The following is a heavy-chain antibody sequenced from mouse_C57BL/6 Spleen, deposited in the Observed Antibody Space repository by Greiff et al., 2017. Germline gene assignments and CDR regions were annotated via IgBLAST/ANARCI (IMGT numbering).Heavy chain of an antibody. CDR2: IDPSDSYT. CDR1: GYTFTSYW. CDR3: ATGGDDYPVAY. J-gene: IGHJ3*01. Sequence: QVQLQQPGAELVMPGASVKLSCKASGYTFTSYWMHWVKQRPGQGLEWIGEIDPSDSYTNYTQKFKGKSTLTVDKSSSTAYMQLSSLTSEDSAVYYYATGGDDYPVAYWGQGTLVTVSA. V-gene: IGHV1-69*01. D-gene: IGHD2-4*01.